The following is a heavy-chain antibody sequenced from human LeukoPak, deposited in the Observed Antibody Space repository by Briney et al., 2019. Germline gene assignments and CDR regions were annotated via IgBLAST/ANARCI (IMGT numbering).Heavy chain of an antibody. Sequence: PGGSLRLSCAASGFTFSSYSMNWVRQAPGKGLEWVSYISSSSSTIYYADSVKGRFTISRDNAKNSLYLQMNSLRAEDTAVYYCARSKRQSIFGVARSYMDVWGKGTTVTVSS. V-gene: IGHV3-48*01. CDR2: ISSSSSTI. J-gene: IGHJ6*03. CDR1: GFTFSSYS. CDR3: ARSKRQSIFGVARSYMDV. D-gene: IGHD3-3*01.